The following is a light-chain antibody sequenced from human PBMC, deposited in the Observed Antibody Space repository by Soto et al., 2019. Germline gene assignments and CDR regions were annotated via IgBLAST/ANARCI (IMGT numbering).Light chain of an antibody. V-gene: IGKV1-9*01. J-gene: IGKJ3*01. CDR1: QGISSY. CDR3: QQLNSYPQT. Sequence: IQLTQSPSSLPASVGDRVTITCRASQGISSYLAWYQQKPSKATKLLIYAASTLESGVPSRFSGTGSGTDFTLTISSLQPEDFATYYCQQLNSYPQTFGPGTKLDIK. CDR2: AAS.